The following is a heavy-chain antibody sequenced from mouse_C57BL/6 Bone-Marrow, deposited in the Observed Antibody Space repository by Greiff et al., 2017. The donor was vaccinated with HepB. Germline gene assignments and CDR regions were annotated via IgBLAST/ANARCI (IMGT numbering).Heavy chain of an antibody. V-gene: IGHV8-8*01. CDR1: GFSLSTFGMG. Sequence: QVTLKVSGPGILQPSQTLSLTCSFSGFSLSTFGMGVGWIRQPSGKGLEWLAHIWWDDDKYYNPALKSRLTISKDTSKNQVFLKIANVDTADTATYYCARIGAYYYGSNYPYYYAMDYWGQGTSVTVSS. CDR3: ARIGAYYYGSNYPYYYAMDY. J-gene: IGHJ4*01. CDR2: IWWDDDK. D-gene: IGHD1-1*01.